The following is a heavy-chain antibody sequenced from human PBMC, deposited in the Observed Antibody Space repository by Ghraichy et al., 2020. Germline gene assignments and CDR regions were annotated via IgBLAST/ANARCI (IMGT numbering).Heavy chain of an antibody. J-gene: IGHJ3*02. V-gene: IGHV3-7*03. Sequence: GGSLRLSCAASGFTFSSYWMSWVRQAPGNGLEWVANIKQDGSEKYYVDSVKGRFTISRDNAKNSLYLQMNSLRAEDTAVYYCARYLQVKAKDYYDSSGYYLAFDIWGQGTMVTVSS. CDR1: GFTFSSYW. CDR3: ARYLQVKAKDYYDSSGYYLAFDI. D-gene: IGHD3-22*01. CDR2: IKQDGSEK.